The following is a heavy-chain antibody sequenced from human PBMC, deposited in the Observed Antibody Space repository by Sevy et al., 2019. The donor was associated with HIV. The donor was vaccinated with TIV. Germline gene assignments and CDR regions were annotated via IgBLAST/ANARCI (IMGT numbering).Heavy chain of an antibody. J-gene: IGHJ4*02. CDR2: ISSSSNDI. CDR3: ARKMELLVPDY. CDR1: GFSFSDSY. V-gene: IGHV3-11*06. D-gene: IGHD2-21*02. Sequence: GGSLRLSCAASGFSFSDSYMSWVRQAPGKGLEWVSCISSSSNDIYYADSVKGRFTISRDNAKNSLYLQMNSLRAEDTAVYYCARKMELLVPDYWGQGTLVTVSS.